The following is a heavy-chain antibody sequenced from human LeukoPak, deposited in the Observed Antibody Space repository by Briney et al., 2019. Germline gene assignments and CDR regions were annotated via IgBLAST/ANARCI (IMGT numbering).Heavy chain of an antibody. CDR2: ISRSSIFI. V-gene: IGHV3-21*01. CDR1: GFSFSNYT. CDR3: ARDHITGTTNWFDP. J-gene: IGHJ5*02. D-gene: IGHD1/OR15-1a*01. Sequence: GGSLRLSCAASGFSFSNYTLNWVRQAPGKGPEWISSISRSSIFIFYADSVKGRFTISRDNAKNSLYLQMNSLRVEDTAMYYCARDHITGTTNWFDPWGKGTLVTVSS.